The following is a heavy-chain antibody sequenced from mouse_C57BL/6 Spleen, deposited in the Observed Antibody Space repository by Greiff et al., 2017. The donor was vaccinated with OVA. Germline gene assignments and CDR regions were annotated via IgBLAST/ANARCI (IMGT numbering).Heavy chain of an antibody. CDR2: INPSNGGT. V-gene: IGHV1-53*01. D-gene: IGHD2-2*01. CDR1: GYTFTSYR. Sequence: QVQLQQPGTELVKPGASVKLSCKASGYTFTSYRMHWVKQRPGQGLEWIGNINPSNGGTNYNEKFKSKATLTVAKSSSTAYMQLSSLTSEDSAVYYCERSGIGYYWYFEGWGTGTTVTVAT. J-gene: IGHJ1*03. CDR3: ERSGIGYYWYFEG.